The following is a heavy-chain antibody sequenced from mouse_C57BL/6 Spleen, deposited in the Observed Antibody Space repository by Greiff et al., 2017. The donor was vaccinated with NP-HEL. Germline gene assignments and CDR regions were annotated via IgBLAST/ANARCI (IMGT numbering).Heavy chain of an antibody. D-gene: IGHD2-3*01. J-gene: IGHJ1*03. CDR1: GYTFTDYE. Sequence: QVQLKESGAELVRPGASVTLSCKASGYTFTDYEMHWVKQTPVHGLEWIGAIDPETGGTAYNQKFKGKAILTADKSSSTAYMELRSLTSEDSAVYYCTRKGIYDGYYDWYFDVWGTGTTVTVSS. CDR2: IDPETGGT. V-gene: IGHV1-15*01. CDR3: TRKGIYDGYYDWYFDV.